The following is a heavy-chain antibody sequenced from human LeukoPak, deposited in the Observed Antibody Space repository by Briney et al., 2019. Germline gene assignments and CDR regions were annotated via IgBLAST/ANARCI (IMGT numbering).Heavy chain of an antibody. CDR1: GGTFSSYA. J-gene: IGHJ5*02. D-gene: IGHD2/OR15-2a*01. Sequence: PWASVKVSCKASGGTFSSYAISWVRQAPGQGLEWMGIINPSGGSTSYAQKFQGRVTMTRDMSTSTVYMELSSLRSEDTAVYYCARCLSDPQYLGWFDPWGQGTLVTVSS. CDR2: INPSGGST. V-gene: IGHV1-46*01. CDR3: ARCLSDPQYLGWFDP.